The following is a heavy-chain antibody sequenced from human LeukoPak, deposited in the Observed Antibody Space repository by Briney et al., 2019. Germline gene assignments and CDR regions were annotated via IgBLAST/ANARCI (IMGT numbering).Heavy chain of an antibody. J-gene: IGHJ4*02. CDR2: IYYSGST. CDR1: GGSISSYY. D-gene: IGHD3-10*01. V-gene: IGHV4-59*08. CDR3: ARHADYYGSGSYQYYLDY. Sequence: SETLSLTCTVSGGSISSYYWSWIRQPPGKGLEWIGYIYYSGSTNYNPSLKSRVTISVDTSKNQFSLKLSSVTAADTAVYYCARHADYYGSGSYQYYLDYWGQGTLVTVSS.